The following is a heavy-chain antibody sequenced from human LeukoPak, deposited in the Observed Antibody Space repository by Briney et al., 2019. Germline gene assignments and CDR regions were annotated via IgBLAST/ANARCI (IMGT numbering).Heavy chain of an antibody. CDR3: ARAGPTLRYFDWLLLGYYYYGMDV. V-gene: IGHV3-21*01. D-gene: IGHD3-9*01. Sequence: GGSLRLSCAASGFTFSSYSMNWVRQAPGKGLEWVSSISSSSSYIYYADSVKGRFTISRDNAKNSLYLQMNSLRAEDTAVYYCARAGPTLRYFDWLLLGYYYYGMDVWGQGTTVTVSS. CDR2: ISSSSSYI. J-gene: IGHJ6*02. CDR1: GFTFSSYS.